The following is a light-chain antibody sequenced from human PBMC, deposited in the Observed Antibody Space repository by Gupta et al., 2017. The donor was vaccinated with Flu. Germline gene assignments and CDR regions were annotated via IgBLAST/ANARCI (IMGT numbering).Light chain of an antibody. V-gene: IGLV2-8*01. CDR2: EVS. CDR3: SSYAGSNRGV. CDR1: SSDVGGYTY. J-gene: IGLJ3*02. Sequence: SSDVGGYTYVSWYHQHPAKAPKLFIYEVSKRPSGVPDRFSGSKSGNTASLTVSGLQAEDEADYYCSSYAGSNRGVFGGGTKLTVL.